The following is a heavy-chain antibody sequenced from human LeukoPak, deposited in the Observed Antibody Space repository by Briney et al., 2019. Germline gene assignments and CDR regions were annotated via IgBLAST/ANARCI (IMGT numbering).Heavy chain of an antibody. D-gene: IGHD2-2*01. V-gene: IGHV1-46*01. J-gene: IGHJ5*02. Sequence: GASVKVSCKASGYTFTSYYIHWVRQAPGQGLEWMGIINPSSGSASYAQKFEGRVTMTRDTSTSTVYMELSSLRAEDTAVYYCARDSKTSPLADPWGQGTLVTVPS. CDR1: GYTFTSYY. CDR3: ARDSKTSPLADP. CDR2: INPSSGSA.